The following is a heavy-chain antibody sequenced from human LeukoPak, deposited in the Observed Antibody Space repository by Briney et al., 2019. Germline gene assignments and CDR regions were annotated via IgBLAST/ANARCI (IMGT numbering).Heavy chain of an antibody. Sequence: GGSVRLSCAASGFTFSTHGMNWVRQAPGKGLEWVSIIYSGGSSYYADSVKGRFTISRDNSKNTLYLQMNSLRAEDTAVYYCARDSLSSGSYDYWGQGTLVTVSS. J-gene: IGHJ4*02. CDR2: IYSGGSS. V-gene: IGHV3-66*01. CDR1: GFTFSTHG. CDR3: ARDSLSSGSYDY. D-gene: IGHD1-26*01.